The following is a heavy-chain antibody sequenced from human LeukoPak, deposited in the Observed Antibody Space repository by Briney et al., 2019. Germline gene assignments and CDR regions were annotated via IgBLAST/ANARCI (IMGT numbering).Heavy chain of an antibody. Sequence: PGGSLKLSCAASGFSFSGSAIHWVRQTSEKGLEWVGRIRSKASSYATGYGESVKGRFTISRDESRSTAYLQMNSPKTEDTAVYYCSRIQDWSNGVDWGQGTLVTVSS. V-gene: IGHV3-73*01. D-gene: IGHD2-8*01. J-gene: IGHJ4*02. CDR3: SRIQDWSNGVD. CDR1: GFSFSGSA. CDR2: IRSKASSYAT.